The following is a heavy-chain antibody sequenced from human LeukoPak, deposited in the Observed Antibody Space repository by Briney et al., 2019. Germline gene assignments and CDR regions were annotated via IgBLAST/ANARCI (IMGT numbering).Heavy chain of an antibody. CDR3: ARDSGGYCSGGSCYSFDY. Sequence: GGSLRLSCAASGFTFSSYSMNWVRQAPGKGLEWVSSISSSSSYIYYADSVKGRFTISRDNAQNSLYLQMNSLRAEDTAVYYCARDSGGYCSGGSCYSFDYWGQGTLVTVSS. D-gene: IGHD2-15*01. J-gene: IGHJ4*02. CDR1: GFTFSSYS. CDR2: ISSSSSYI. V-gene: IGHV3-21*01.